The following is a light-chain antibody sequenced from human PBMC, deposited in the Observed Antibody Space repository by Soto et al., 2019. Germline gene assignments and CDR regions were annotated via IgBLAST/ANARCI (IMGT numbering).Light chain of an antibody. V-gene: IGKV1-27*01. J-gene: IGKJ1*01. CDR3: QKYNSAPRT. CDR1: QGISNY. CDR2: AAS. Sequence: QMNQSPSFLVASVGDRGPINFRANQGISNYLAWYQQKPGKVPKLLIYAASTLQSGVPSRFSGSGSGTDFTLTISSLQPEDVATYYCQKYNSAPRTFGQGTKVEIK.